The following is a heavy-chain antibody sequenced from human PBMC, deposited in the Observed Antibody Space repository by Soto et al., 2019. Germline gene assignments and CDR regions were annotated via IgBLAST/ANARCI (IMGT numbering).Heavy chain of an antibody. CDR3: ARGVDTMAFDH. V-gene: IGHV4-30-4*01. D-gene: IGHD2-2*01. CDR2: IYNSGST. CDR1: GDSLRSGDYY. Sequence: QVQLQESGPGLVKPSQTLSLTCTVSGDSLRSGDYYWSWIRQPPGKGLEWIGYIYNSGSTYYEPSLRSRLTISEGLSKNQLSLRLTAVTAADTAVYYCARGVDTMAFDHWGQGTLVTVSS. J-gene: IGHJ5*02.